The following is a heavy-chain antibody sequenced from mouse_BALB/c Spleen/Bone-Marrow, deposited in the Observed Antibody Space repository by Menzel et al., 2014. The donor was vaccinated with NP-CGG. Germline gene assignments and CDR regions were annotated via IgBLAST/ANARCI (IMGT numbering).Heavy chain of an antibody. J-gene: IGHJ2*01. CDR3: ARDSSGYFDY. CDR2: ISSGGSYT. D-gene: IGHD3-1*01. Sequence: EVHPVESGGGLVKPGGSLKLSCAASGFTFSYYGMSWVRQSPEKRLEWVAEISSGGSYTYYPDTVTGRFTISRDNAKNTLYLEMSSLRSEDTAMYYCARDSSGYFDYWGQGTTLTVSS. CDR1: GFTFSYYG. V-gene: IGHV5-9-4*01.